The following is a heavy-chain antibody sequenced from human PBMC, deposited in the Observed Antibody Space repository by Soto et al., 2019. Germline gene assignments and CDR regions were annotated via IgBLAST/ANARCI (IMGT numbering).Heavy chain of an antibody. CDR3: ARAHSSGYYFAFDI. J-gene: IGHJ3*02. CDR1: GFTVSSNY. D-gene: IGHD3-22*01. CDR2: IYSGGST. V-gene: IGHV3-53*01. Sequence: EVQLVESGGGLIQPGGSLRLSCAASGFTVSSNYMSWVRQAPGKGLEWVSVIYSGGSTYYADSVKGRFTISRDNSKNTLYLQMNSLRAEDMAVYYCARAHSSGYYFAFDIWGQGTMVTVSS.